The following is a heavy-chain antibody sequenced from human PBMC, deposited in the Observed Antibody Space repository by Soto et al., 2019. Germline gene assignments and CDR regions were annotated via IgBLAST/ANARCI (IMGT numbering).Heavy chain of an antibody. J-gene: IGHJ4*02. CDR3: AKGLGFTVVQTFDY. CDR1: GFTFSNYA. Sequence: PGGSLRLSCEASGFTFSNYAMTWVRQVPGKGLEWVSTISGTGGSTYYADSVKGRFTISRDNSKNTLYLLMNSLRAEDRAIYYCAKGLGFTVVQTFDYWGQGTLVTVSS. CDR2: ISGTGGST. D-gene: IGHD3-22*01. V-gene: IGHV3-23*01.